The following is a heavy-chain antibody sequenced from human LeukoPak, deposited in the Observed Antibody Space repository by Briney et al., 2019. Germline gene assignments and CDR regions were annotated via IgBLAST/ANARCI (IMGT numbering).Heavy chain of an antibody. Sequence: PGGSLRLSCAATGFTFSNYAMSWVRQAPGKGLEWVSGISGSGGTTYHADSVKGRFTISRDNSKNTLYLQIKTLRAEDTAVYYCAKDGYDYDSSYSYFDHWGQGTLVTVSS. CDR3: AKDGYDYDSSYSYFDH. J-gene: IGHJ4*02. CDR1: GFTFSNYA. CDR2: ISGSGGTT. V-gene: IGHV3-23*01. D-gene: IGHD3-22*01.